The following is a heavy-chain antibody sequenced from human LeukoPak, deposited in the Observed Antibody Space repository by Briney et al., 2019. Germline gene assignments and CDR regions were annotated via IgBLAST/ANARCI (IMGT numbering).Heavy chain of an antibody. D-gene: IGHD2-21*01. CDR2: IIPIFGTA. V-gene: IGHV1-69*05. CDR3: ARSVIAPRGGAWYYLDY. CDR1: GGTFSSYA. Sequence: SVKASCKASGGTFSSYAISWVRQAPGQGLEWMGGIIPIFGTANYAQKFQGRVTITTDESTSTAYMELSSLRSEDTAVYYCARSVIAPRGGAWYYLDYWGQGTLVTVSS. J-gene: IGHJ4*02.